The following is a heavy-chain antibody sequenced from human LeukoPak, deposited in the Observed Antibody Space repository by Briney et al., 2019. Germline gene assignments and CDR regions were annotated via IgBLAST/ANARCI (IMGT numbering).Heavy chain of an antibody. CDR1: GYTLTELS. CDR3: ATDGYSSGWYDY. J-gene: IGHJ4*02. Sequence: ASVKVSCKVSGYTLTELSMHWVRQAPGKGLEWMGGSDPEDGETIYAQKFQGRVTMTEDTSTDTAYMELSSLRSEDTAVYYCATDGYSSGWYDYWGQGTLVTVSS. D-gene: IGHD6-19*01. V-gene: IGHV1-24*01. CDR2: SDPEDGET.